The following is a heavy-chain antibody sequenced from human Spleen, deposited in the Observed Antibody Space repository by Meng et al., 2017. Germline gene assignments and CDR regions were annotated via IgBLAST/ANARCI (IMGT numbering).Heavy chain of an antibody. CDR1: GGSFSGYY. J-gene: IGHJ6*02. V-gene: IGHV4-34*01. CDR3: ALSHSGSYPWNYYYYGMDV. CDR2: INHSGST. D-gene: IGHD1-26*01. Sequence: GSLRLSCAVYGGSFSGYYWSWIRQPPGKGLEWIGEINHSGSTNYNPSLKSRVTISVDTSKNQFSLKLSSVTAADTAVYYCALSHSGSYPWNYYYYGMDVWGQGTTVTVSS.